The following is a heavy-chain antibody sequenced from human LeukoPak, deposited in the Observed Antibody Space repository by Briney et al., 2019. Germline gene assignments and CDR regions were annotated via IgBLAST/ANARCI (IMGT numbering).Heavy chain of an antibody. Sequence: GGSLRLSCGASGFTFDDYAMHWVRQAPGKGLEWVSGISWNSGKINYADSVKGRFTISRDNAKNSLYLEMNSLRAEDTALYYCAKDIGSSSWYFGNWGQGTLVTVSS. D-gene: IGHD6-13*01. CDR1: GFTFDDYA. J-gene: IGHJ4*02. CDR2: ISWNSGKI. V-gene: IGHV3-9*01. CDR3: AKDIGSSSWYFGN.